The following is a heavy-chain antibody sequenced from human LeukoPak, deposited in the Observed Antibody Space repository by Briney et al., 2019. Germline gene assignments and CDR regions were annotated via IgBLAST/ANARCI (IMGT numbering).Heavy chain of an antibody. D-gene: IGHD6-13*01. CDR2: IYWNDDK. Sequence: GPTLVNPPQTLTLTCTFSGFALRTRGGGGGWIRQTPGKVLEWLALIYWNDDKRYSSSLQSRLTITKDTSKNQVVLTMTNMDPVDTATYSCARLAAAGFCFDYWGQGTLVTVSS. J-gene: IGHJ4*02. CDR3: ARLAAAGFCFDY. V-gene: IGHV2-5*01. CDR1: GFALRTRGGG.